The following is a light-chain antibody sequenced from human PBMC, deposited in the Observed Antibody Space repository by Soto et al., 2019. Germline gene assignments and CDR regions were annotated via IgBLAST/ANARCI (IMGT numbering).Light chain of an antibody. J-gene: IGKJ4*01. V-gene: IGKV4-1*01. Sequence: DIVMTQSPDSLAVSLGERATINCKSSQSVLSSANHQNHLAWYQQKPGQPPRLLIYWASTRESGVPDRCSGCGSGTDFTLTISSLQAEDVAVYYCQQYYTTPLTFGGGTKVEI. CDR3: QQYYTTPLT. CDR1: QSVLSSANHQNH. CDR2: WAS.